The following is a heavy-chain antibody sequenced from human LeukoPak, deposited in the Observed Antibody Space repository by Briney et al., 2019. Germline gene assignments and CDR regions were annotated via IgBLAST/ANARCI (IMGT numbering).Heavy chain of an antibody. V-gene: IGHV1-2*02. CDR2: INPNSGGT. CDR3: ASLAAAGNPFDY. J-gene: IGHJ4*02. CDR1: GYPFTGYY. D-gene: IGHD6-13*01. Sequence: ASVKVSCKASGYPFTGYYLHWVRQAPGQGLEWMGWINPNSGGTNYAQKFQGRVTMTRDTSISTAYMELSRLRSDDTAVYYCASLAAAGNPFDYWGQGTLVTVSS.